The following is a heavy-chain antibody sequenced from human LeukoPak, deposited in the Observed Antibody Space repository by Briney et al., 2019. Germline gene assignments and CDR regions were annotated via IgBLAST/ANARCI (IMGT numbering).Heavy chain of an antibody. V-gene: IGHV3-74*01. CDR1: GVTFKKYW. Sequence: TGGSLRLSCAASGVTFKKYWMHWVRQTPGKGLVWVSRITGDGTSTNYADSVKGRFTISRDNAKNTVYLQMNSLRAEDTAVYYSVRVSRFDRYYYGMDVWGQGTTVTVSS. CDR3: VRVSRFDRYYYGMDV. J-gene: IGHJ6*02. D-gene: IGHD1-14*01. CDR2: ITGDGTST.